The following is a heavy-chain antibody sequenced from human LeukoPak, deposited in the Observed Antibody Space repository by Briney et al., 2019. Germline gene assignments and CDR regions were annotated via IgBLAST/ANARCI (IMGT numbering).Heavy chain of an antibody. CDR2: INPNSGGT. CDR3: ARSPSGVLRYFDWPFDY. CDR1: GYTFTGYY. V-gene: IGHV1-2*02. Sequence: GASVKVSCKASGYTFTGYYMHWVRQAPGQGLEWMGWINPNSGGTNYAQKFQGRVTMTRDTSISTAYMELSRLRSDDTAVYYCARSPSGVLRYFDWPFDYWGQGTLVTVSS. J-gene: IGHJ4*02. D-gene: IGHD3-9*01.